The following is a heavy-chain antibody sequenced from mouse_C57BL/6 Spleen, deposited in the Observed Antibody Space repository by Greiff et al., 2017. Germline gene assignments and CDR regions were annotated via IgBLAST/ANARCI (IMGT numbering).Heavy chain of an antibody. CDR1: GYTFTSYW. J-gene: IGHJ3*01. CDR2: IDPNSGGT. D-gene: IGHD2-4*01. Sequence: LQSGAELVKPGASVKLSCKASGYTFTSYWMHWVKQRPGRGLEWIGRIDPNSGGTKYNEKFKSKATLTVDKPSSTAYMQLSSLTSEDSAVYYCAREEIYYDYDWFAYWGQGTLVTVSA. V-gene: IGHV1-72*01. CDR3: AREEIYYDYDWFAY.